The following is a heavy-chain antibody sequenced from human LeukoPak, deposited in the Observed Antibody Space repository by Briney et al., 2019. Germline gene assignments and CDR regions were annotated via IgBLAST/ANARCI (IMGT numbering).Heavy chain of an antibody. D-gene: IGHD2-21*02. CDR1: GLTFTGHY. CDR2: IYPESGGT. CDR3: SSGGDKYDY. V-gene: IGHV1-2*02. J-gene: IGHJ4*02. Sequence: ASLKVSCKTSGLTFTGHYLHWVRQAPGQGLEWMGWIYPESGGTNYAQKFQGRVTMTRDTSSSTAYLELSRPRSDDTAVYYCSSGGDKYDYWGQGTRVTVSS.